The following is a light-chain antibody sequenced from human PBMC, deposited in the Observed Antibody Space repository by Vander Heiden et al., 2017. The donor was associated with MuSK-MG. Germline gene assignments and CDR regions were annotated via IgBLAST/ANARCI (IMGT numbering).Light chain of an antibody. Sequence: QSALPQPASVSGSPGQSITISCTGTSSDVGSYKLVSWYQQHTGKATKLMIYEVSKRPSGVANRFSGYKAGNTASLTISGRQEEDEADYYCCSDAGSSNWVFGGGTKLTVL. J-gene: IGLJ3*02. CDR3: CSDAGSSNWV. CDR2: EVS. V-gene: IGLV2-23*02. CDR1: SSDVGSYKL.